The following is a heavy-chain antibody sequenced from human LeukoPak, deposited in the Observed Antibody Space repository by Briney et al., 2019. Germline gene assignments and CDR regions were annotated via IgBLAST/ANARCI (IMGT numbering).Heavy chain of an antibody. V-gene: IGHV3-23*01. CDR3: AKDPTTYYDSSGYGRYNWFDP. Sequence: GGSLRLSCAASGFTFSSYAMSWVRQAPGKGLNWAPGISGRGGSTYYADSVKGRFTISRDNSKNTLYLQMNSLRAEDTAVYYCAKDPTTYYDSSGYGRYNWFDPWGQGTLVTVSS. CDR1: GFTFSSYA. CDR2: ISGRGGST. J-gene: IGHJ5*02. D-gene: IGHD3-22*01.